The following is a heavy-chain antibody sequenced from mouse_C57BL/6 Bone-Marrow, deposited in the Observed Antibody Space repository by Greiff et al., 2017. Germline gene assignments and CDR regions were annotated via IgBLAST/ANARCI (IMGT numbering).Heavy chain of an antibody. J-gene: IGHJ4*01. CDR2: IYPGSGST. CDR3: ARDYSNYRGDY. D-gene: IGHD2-5*01. CDR1: GYNFTSYW. V-gene: IGHV1-55*01. Sequence: QVQLQQSGAELVKPGASVKMSCKASGYNFTSYWITWVKQRPGQGLEWIGDIYPGSGSTNSNEKFKSKATLTVDTSTSTAYMQLSSLTSEDAAVYYCARDYSNYRGDYWGQGTSVTVSS.